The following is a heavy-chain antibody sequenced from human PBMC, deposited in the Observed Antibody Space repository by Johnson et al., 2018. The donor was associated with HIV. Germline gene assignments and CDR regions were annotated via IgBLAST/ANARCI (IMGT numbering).Heavy chain of an antibody. CDR2: IRQDGSAK. CDR3: ARDFVSWGATTGGPFDI. J-gene: IGHJ3*02. D-gene: IGHD1-26*01. V-gene: IGHV3-7*01. Sequence: VQLVESGGGLVQPGGSLRLSCAASGFVFETYWMNWVRQAAGKGLEWVANIRQDGSAKQYVDSAKGRFTISRDNSKNTLYLQMNSLRAEDTAVYYCARDFVSWGATTGGPFDIWGQGTMVTVSS. CDR1: GFVFETYW.